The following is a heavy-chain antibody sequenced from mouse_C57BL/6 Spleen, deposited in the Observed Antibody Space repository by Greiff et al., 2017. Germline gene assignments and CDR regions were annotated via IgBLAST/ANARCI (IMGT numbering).Heavy chain of an antibody. CDR1: GYTFTSYW. J-gene: IGHJ1*03. Sequence: VQLQQPGAELVKPGASVKMSCKASGYTFTSYWITWVKQRPGQGLEWIGDIYPGSGSTNYNEKFKSKATLTVDTSSSTAYMQLSSLTSADSAVYYCARGDYYGSSWYFDVWGTGTTVTVSS. CDR3: ARGDYYGSSWYFDV. D-gene: IGHD1-1*01. V-gene: IGHV1-55*01. CDR2: IYPGSGST.